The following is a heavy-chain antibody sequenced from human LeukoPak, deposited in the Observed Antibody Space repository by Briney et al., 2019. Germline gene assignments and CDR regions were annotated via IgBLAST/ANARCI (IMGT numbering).Heavy chain of an antibody. D-gene: IGHD2-21*02. J-gene: IGHJ3*02. V-gene: IGHV4-30-4*01. CDR1: GGSISSGDYY. CDR2: IYYSGST. CDR3: AREGSGRGLVVVTDDAFDI. Sequence: KPSETLSLTCTVSGGSISSGDYYWSWIRQPPGKGLEWIGYIYYSGSTYYNPSLKSRVTISVDTSKNQFSLKLSSVTAADTAVYYCAREGSGRGLVVVTDDAFDIWGQGTMVTVSS.